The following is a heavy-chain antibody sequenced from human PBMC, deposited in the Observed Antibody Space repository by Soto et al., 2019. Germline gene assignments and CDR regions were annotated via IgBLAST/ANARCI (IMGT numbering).Heavy chain of an antibody. Sequence: EVRLVESGGGLVQPGGSLRLSCAASGFTFSNFWMSWVRQAPGRGLEWVASIKQGGSEKSYVDSVRGRFTISRDNAKNSLYLQMDSLRAEDTAVYYCARHGDYVSMDVWGKGTTVTVSS. J-gene: IGHJ6*03. V-gene: IGHV3-7*01. D-gene: IGHD4-17*01. CDR3: ARHGDYVSMDV. CDR1: GFTFSNFW. CDR2: IKQGGSEK.